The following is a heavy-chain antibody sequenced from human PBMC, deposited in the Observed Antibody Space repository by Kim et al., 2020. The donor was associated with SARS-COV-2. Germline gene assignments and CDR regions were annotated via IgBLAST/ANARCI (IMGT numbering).Heavy chain of an antibody. Sequence: GGSLRLSCAASGFTFSRYWMHWVRQAPGKGLEWVSHINSDGGSTTYADSVKGRFTISRDNAKNTLYLQMNSLRPEDTAVYYCARDESSGHWGQGTLVTVSS. D-gene: IGHD6-25*01. V-gene: IGHV3-74*01. J-gene: IGHJ4*02. CDR2: INSDGGST. CDR3: ARDESSGH. CDR1: GFTFSRYW.